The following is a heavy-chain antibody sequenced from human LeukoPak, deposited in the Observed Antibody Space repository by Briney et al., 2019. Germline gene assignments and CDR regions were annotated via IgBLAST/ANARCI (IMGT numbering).Heavy chain of an antibody. CDR3: ARDGPNYDSSAIPPT. J-gene: IGHJ4*02. Sequence: SETLSLTCTVSGGSISRSTYYWGWIRQSPGKGLEWIGTIYYGGSTYYNPSLKSRVTISIDTSKNQFSLKLSSVTAADTAVYYCARDGPNYDSSAIPPTWGQGTLVTVSS. D-gene: IGHD3-22*01. CDR1: GGSISRSTYY. V-gene: IGHV4-39*07. CDR2: IYYGGST.